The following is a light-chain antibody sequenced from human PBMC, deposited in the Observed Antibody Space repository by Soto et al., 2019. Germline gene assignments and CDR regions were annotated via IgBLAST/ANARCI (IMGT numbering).Light chain of an antibody. V-gene: IGKV1-9*01. Sequence: IQLTQSPSSLSASVGDRVTITCRASQDISSYLAWYQQKSGKAPKLLIYAASTLQSGVPSRFSDSGSGTDFTLTISSLQPEDFATYYCQQFNSYPLTFGGGTKVEIK. CDR1: QDISSY. J-gene: IGKJ4*01. CDR2: AAS. CDR3: QQFNSYPLT.